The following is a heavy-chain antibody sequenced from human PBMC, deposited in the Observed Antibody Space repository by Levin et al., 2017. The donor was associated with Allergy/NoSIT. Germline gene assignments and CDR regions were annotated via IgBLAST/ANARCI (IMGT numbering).Heavy chain of an antibody. Sequence: GGSLRLSCAASGFTFSSYGMHWVRQAPGKGLEWVAVIWYDGNNKYYADSVKGRFTISRDNSKNTLYLQMNTLRAEDTAVYYCARGHSGGWDSYYFDYWGQGTLVTVSS. J-gene: IGHJ4*02. CDR3: ARGHSGGWDSYYFDY. D-gene: IGHD6-19*01. V-gene: IGHV3-33*01. CDR2: IWYDGNNK. CDR1: GFTFSSYG.